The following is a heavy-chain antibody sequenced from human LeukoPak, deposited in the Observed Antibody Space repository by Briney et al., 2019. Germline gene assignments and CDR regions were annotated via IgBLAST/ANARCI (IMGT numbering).Heavy chain of an antibody. CDR3: ARGVLRFPPDV. CDR1: GGSISSYY. V-gene: IGHV4-59*01. CDR2: IYYSGST. Sequence: SETMSLTCTVSGGSISSYYWRWIRQPPGKGLEWIGYIYYSGSTNYNPSLKSRVTISVDTSKNQFSLKLSSVTAADTAVYYCARGVLRFPPDVWGQGTTVTVSS. D-gene: IGHD3-3*01. J-gene: IGHJ6*02.